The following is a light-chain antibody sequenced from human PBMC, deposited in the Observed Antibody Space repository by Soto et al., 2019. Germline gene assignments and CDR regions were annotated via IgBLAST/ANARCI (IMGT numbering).Light chain of an antibody. J-gene: IGLJ1*01. V-gene: IGLV2-14*01. CDR1: SSDVGAYIY. CDR2: DVS. Sequence: QSALTQPASVSGSPGQSITISCTGTSSDVGAYIYVSCYQQHPGEAPKLMIYDVSHRPSGVSNRFSGSKSGNTASLTISGLQAEDEADYYCNSYTSTSTFVFGTGTKLTVL. CDR3: NSYTSTSTFV.